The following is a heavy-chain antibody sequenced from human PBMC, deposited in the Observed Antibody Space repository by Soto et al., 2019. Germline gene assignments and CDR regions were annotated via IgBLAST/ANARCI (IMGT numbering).Heavy chain of an antibody. CDR3: AKDQGSSWYEIDY. CDR1: GFTFSNYA. Sequence: EVPLLESGGGLVQPGGSLRLSCAASGFTFSNYAVTWVRQAPGKGLEWVSTVSGSGGSTYYADSVKGRFTISRDNSKNTLYLQMNSLRAEATAVYYCAKDQGSSWYEIDYWGQGTLVTVSS. D-gene: IGHD6-13*01. J-gene: IGHJ4*02. V-gene: IGHV3-23*01. CDR2: VSGSGGST.